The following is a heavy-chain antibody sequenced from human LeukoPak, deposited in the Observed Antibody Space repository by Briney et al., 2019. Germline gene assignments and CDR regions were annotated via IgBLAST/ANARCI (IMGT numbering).Heavy chain of an antibody. D-gene: IGHD6-19*01. V-gene: IGHV3-23*01. CDR2: ISGSGGST. CDR1: GFTFSSYA. CDR3: TRATYGSGWYQSDY. J-gene: IGHJ4*02. Sequence: GGSLRLSCAASGFTFSSYAMSWVRQAPGKGLEWVSAISGSGGSTYYADSVKGRFTISRDNSKNTLYLQMNSLRAEDTAMYYCTRATYGSGWYQSDYWGQGTLVTVTS.